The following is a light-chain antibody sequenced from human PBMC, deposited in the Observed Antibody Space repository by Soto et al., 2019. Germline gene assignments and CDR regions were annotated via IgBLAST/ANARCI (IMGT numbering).Light chain of an antibody. CDR3: QQYNTYPWT. CDR2: KAS. V-gene: IGKV1-5*03. CDR1: QSISSW. Sequence: DIQMTQSPSILSASVGDRVTITCRASQSISSWLAWYQQKPGKAPNLLIYKASHLENGVPSRFSGIGSGTEFTLTISSLQPGDFATYYCQQYNTYPWTFGQGTKV. J-gene: IGKJ1*01.